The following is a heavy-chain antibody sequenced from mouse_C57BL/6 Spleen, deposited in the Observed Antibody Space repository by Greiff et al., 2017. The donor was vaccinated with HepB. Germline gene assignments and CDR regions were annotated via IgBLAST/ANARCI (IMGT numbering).Heavy chain of an antibody. CDR1: GYTFTSYW. Sequence: QVQLKQPGAELVRPGSSVKLSCKASGYTFTSYWMHWVKQRPIQGLEWIGNIDPSDSETHYNQKFKDKATLTVDKSSSTAYMQLSSLTSEDSAVYYCARPPYSNYSWYFDVWGTGTTVTVSS. D-gene: IGHD2-5*01. CDR3: ARPPYSNYSWYFDV. J-gene: IGHJ1*03. CDR2: IDPSDSET. V-gene: IGHV1-52*01.